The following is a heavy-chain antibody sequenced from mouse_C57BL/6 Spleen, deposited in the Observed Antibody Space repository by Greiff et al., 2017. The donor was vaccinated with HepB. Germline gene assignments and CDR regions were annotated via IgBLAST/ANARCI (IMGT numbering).Heavy chain of an antibody. CDR1: GYTFTSYD. Sequence: VKVVESGPELVKPGASVKLSCKASGYTFTSYDINWVKQRPGQGLEWIGWIYPRDGSTKYNEKFKGKATLTVDTSSSTAYMELHSLTSEDSAVYFCARYGDYYGSSYWYFDVWGTGTTVTVSS. V-gene: IGHV1-85*01. CDR2: IYPRDGST. J-gene: IGHJ1*03. D-gene: IGHD1-1*01. CDR3: ARYGDYYGSSYWYFDV.